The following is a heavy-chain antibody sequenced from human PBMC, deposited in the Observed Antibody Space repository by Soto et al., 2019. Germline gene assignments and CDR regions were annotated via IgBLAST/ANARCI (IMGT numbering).Heavy chain of an antibody. J-gene: IGHJ6*02. D-gene: IGHD2-2*02. V-gene: IGHV3-43*01. Sequence: GGSLRLSCAASGFTFDDYTMHWVRQAPGKGLDWVSVISWDGGSTYYADSGKGRFTISRDNSKNSLYLQMNSLRTEDTALYYCAKDLGYCSSTSCYRTYYYGMDVWGQGTTVTVSS. CDR3: AKDLGYCSSTSCYRTYYYGMDV. CDR1: GFTFDDYT. CDR2: ISWDGGST.